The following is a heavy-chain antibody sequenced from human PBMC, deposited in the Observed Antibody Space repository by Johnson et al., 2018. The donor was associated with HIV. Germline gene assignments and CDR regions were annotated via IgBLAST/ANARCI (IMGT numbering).Heavy chain of an antibody. V-gene: IGHV3-66*01. Sequence: VQLVESGGGLVQPGGSLRLSCAASGFTDSSNYMSWVRQAPGKGLEWVSVIYSGGSTYYADSVKGRFTISRDNSKNTLYLQMNSLRAEDTAVYYCARDRVPDAFDIWGQGTMVTVSS. CDR3: ARDRVPDAFDI. J-gene: IGHJ3*02. CDR1: GFTDSSNY. D-gene: IGHD3-3*01. CDR2: IYSGGST.